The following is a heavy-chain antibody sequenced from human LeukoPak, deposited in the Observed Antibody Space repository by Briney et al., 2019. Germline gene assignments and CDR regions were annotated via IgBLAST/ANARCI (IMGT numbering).Heavy chain of an antibody. CDR1: GYTFTSYG. V-gene: IGHV1-18*01. CDR3: ARAAVGATLSTFDY. Sequence: ASVKVSCKASGYTFTSYGISWVRQAPGQGLEWMGWISVYNGNTKYSQKLQGRVTMTTDTSTSTACKELRSLRSDDTAVYYCARAAVGATLSTFDYWGQGTLVTVSS. J-gene: IGHJ4*02. CDR2: ISVYNGNT. D-gene: IGHD1-26*01.